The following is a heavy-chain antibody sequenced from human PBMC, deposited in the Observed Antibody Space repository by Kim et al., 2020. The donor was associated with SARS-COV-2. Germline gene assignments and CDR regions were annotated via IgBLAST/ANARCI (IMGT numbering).Heavy chain of an antibody. V-gene: IGHV1-69*04. D-gene: IGHD3-22*01. Sequence: SVKVSCKASGGTFSSYAISWVRQAPGQGLEWMGRIIPILGIANYAQKFQGRVTITADKSTSTAYMELSSLRSEDTAVYYCAKSPHVLSYEGYRVDYYDSSGYPYWYFDLWGRGTLVTVSS. CDR3: AKSPHVLSYEGYRVDYYDSSGYPYWYFDL. CDR2: IIPILGIA. CDR1: GGTFSSYA. J-gene: IGHJ2*01.